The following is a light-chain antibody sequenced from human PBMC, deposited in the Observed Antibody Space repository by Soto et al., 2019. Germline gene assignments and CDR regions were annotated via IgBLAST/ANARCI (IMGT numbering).Light chain of an antibody. CDR3: QQSYSAPEWT. Sequence: DTQMTQSPSSLSASVGDRVTITCRAGQSISSYLNWYQQKPGKAPKVLIYSASSLQSGVPSRFSGSGSGTDFTLTISSLQPEDVATYYCQQSYSAPEWTFGQGTKVDIK. V-gene: IGKV1-39*01. CDR2: SAS. J-gene: IGKJ1*01. CDR1: QSISSY.